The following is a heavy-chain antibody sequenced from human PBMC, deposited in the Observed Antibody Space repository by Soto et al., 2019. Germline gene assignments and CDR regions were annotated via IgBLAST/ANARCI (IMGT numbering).Heavy chain of an antibody. CDR3: ARGLGDLEQWLLHRTCYIHY. CDR2: ISGSGGST. V-gene: IGHV3-23*01. D-gene: IGHD6-19*01. J-gene: IGHJ4*02. Sequence: GGSLRLSCAASGFTFSSYAMSWVRQAPGKGLEWVSAISGSGGSTYYADSVKGRFTISRDNSKNSLYLQMNSLRAEDTAVYYCARGLGDLEQWLLHRTCYIHYPGQGTLVSVSS. CDR1: GFTFSSYA.